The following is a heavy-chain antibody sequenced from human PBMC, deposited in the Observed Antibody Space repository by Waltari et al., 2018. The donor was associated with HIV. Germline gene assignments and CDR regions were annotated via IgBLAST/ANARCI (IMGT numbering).Heavy chain of an antibody. Sequence: ELQLLESGGGLVQPGGSLRLSCAASGFTFSSYAMSWVRQAPGTGLEWVPALSGSGGSTYYADSVEGRFTISRDNSKNTLYLQMNSLRAEDTAVEYCAKDPPPHKYYYDSSGYSDFIYWGQGTLVTVSS. CDR1: GFTFSSYA. CDR2: LSGSGGST. D-gene: IGHD3-22*01. CDR3: AKDPPPHKYYYDSSGYSDFIY. V-gene: IGHV3-23*01. J-gene: IGHJ4*02.